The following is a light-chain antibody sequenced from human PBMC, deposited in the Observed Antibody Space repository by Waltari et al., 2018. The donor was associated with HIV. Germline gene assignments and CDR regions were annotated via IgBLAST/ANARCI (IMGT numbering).Light chain of an antibody. J-gene: IGKJ1*01. CDR2: KAS. V-gene: IGKV1-5*03. CDR3: QHYNPYST. Sequence: DIQLTQAPSTLSASVGARVSITCRTSQSVSSSLAWYQLKPGRAPKLLIYKASTLTRGVPSRFSGRGSGTDFTLTITGLKSDDFATYYCQHYNPYSTFGQGTKVEIK. CDR1: QSVSSS.